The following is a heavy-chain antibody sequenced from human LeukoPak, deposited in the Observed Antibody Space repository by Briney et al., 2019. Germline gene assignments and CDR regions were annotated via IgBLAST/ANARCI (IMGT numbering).Heavy chain of an antibody. CDR3: ARGRNYYDSSGYYYEGDAFDI. D-gene: IGHD3-22*01. J-gene: IGHJ3*02. Sequence: GASVKVSCKASGYTFTSYGISWVRQAPGQGLEWMGWISAYNGNTNYAQKLQGRVTMTRDTSTGTVYMELSSLRSEDTAMYYCARGRNYYDSSGYYYEGDAFDIWGQGTMVTVSS. V-gene: IGHV1-18*01. CDR1: GYTFTSYG. CDR2: ISAYNGNT.